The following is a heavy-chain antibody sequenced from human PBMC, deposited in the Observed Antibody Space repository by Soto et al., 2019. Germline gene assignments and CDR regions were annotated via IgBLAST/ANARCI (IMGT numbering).Heavy chain of an antibody. J-gene: IGHJ6*02. D-gene: IGHD4-17*01. Sequence: ASVKVSCKASGYTFITYGISWVRQAPGQGLEWMGWINPDSGGTNYAQKFQGWVTMTRDTSISTAYMELSRLRSDDTAVYYCAREVTTGAEDYYYGMDVWGQGTTVNVSS. CDR3: AREVTTGAEDYYYGMDV. CDR2: INPDSGGT. V-gene: IGHV1-2*04. CDR1: GYTFITYG.